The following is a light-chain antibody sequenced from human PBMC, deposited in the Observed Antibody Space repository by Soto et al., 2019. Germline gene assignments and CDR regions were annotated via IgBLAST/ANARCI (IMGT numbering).Light chain of an antibody. CDR1: SSNIGAGYD. CDR3: AAWDDSLNGFV. CDR2: TNN. J-gene: IGLJ1*01. Sequence: QSVLTQPPSVSGAPGQRVTISCSGSSSNIGAGYDVNWYQQPPGTAPKLLIYTNNQRPSGVRDRFSGSRSGTSASLAISGLQSEDEADYYCAAWDDSLNGFVFGTGTKVTVL. V-gene: IGLV1-44*01.